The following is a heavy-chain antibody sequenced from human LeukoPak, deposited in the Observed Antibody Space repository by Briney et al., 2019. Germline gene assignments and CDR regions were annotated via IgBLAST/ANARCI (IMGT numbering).Heavy chain of an antibody. CDR1: GFTFSSYA. CDR2: ISTSGGST. Sequence: PGGSLRLSCAASGFTFSSYAMSWVRQAPGKGLEWVSAISTSGGSTYYADSVKGRFTVSRENSKNTVYLQMNSLRAEDTAVYYCAKDFGGSGSYYCPFDYWGQGSLVTVSS. J-gene: IGHJ4*02. V-gene: IGHV3-23*01. CDR3: AKDFGGSGSYYCPFDY. D-gene: IGHD3-10*01.